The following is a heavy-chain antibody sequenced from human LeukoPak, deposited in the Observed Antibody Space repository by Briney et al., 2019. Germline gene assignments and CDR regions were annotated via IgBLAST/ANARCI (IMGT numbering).Heavy chain of an antibody. V-gene: IGHV1-2*02. Sequence: ASVKVSCKASGYTFTGYYMHWVRQAPGQGLEWMGWINPNSGGTNYAQKFQGRVTMTRDTSISTAYMELSRLRSDDTAVYYCARVNIPYYYDSSGYALEYWGQGTLVTVSS. CDR2: INPNSGGT. CDR3: ARVNIPYYYDSSGYALEY. D-gene: IGHD3-22*01. J-gene: IGHJ4*02. CDR1: GYTFTGYY.